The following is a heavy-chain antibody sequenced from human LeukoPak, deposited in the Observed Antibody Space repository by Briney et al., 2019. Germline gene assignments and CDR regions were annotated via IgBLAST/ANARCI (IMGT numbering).Heavy chain of an antibody. V-gene: IGHV3-30*18. CDR3: AKDGIRYYYDSSGYYGDY. D-gene: IGHD3-22*01. J-gene: IGHJ4*02. CDR1: GFTFSSYA. CDR2: ISYEGSNE. Sequence: GGSLRLSCAASGFTFSSYAMSWVRQAPGKGLEWVAVISYEGSNEYYADSVKGRFTISRDNSKNTLYLQMTSLRAEDTAVYYYAKDGIRYYYDSSGYYGDYWGQGTLVTVSS.